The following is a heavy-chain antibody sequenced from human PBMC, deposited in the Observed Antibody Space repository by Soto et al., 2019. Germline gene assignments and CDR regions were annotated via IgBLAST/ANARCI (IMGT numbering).Heavy chain of an antibody. CDR1: GGSISSSSYY. D-gene: IGHD6-19*01. CDR3: ARQKSSGWYIDYYYYMDV. J-gene: IGHJ6*03. CDR2: IYYSGST. Sequence: SETLSLTCTVSGGSISSSSYYWGWIRQPPGKGLEWIGSIYYSGSTYYNPSLKSRVTISVDTSKNQFSLKLSSVTAADTAVYYCARQKSSGWYIDYYYYMDVWGKGTTVTVSS. V-gene: IGHV4-39*01.